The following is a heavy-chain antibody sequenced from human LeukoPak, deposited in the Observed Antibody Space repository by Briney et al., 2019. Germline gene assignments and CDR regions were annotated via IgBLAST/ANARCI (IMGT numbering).Heavy chain of an antibody. J-gene: IGHJ3*02. CDR2: ICAYNGNT. CDR1: GYTFTSYG. Sequence: GSSVKVSCKASGYTFTSYGISWVRQAPGQGREWMGWICAYNGNTNYAQKLQGRVTMTTDTSTSTAYMELRSLRSDDTAVYYCASLVRGSYFDAFDIWGQGTMVTVSS. CDR3: ASLVRGSYFDAFDI. V-gene: IGHV1-18*01. D-gene: IGHD1-26*01.